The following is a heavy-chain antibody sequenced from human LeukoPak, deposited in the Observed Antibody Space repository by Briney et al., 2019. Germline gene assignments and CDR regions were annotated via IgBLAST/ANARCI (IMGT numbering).Heavy chain of an antibody. D-gene: IGHD2-15*01. CDR2: IIPILGIA. J-gene: IGHJ4*02. CDR3: ARAMSGYCSGGSCYTDY. Sequence: GASVKVSCKASGGTFSSYAISWVRQAPGQGLGWMGRIIPILGIANYAQKFQGRVTITADKSTSTAYMELSSLRSEDTAVYYCARAMSGYCSGGSCYTDYWGQGTLVTVSS. CDR1: GGTFSSYA. V-gene: IGHV1-69*04.